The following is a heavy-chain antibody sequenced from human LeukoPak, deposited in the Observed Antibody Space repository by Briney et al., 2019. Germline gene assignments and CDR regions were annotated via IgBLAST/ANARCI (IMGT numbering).Heavy chain of an antibody. CDR3: ARHRSFAVVTRRYYYYMDV. D-gene: IGHD4-23*01. CDR1: GGSFSGYY. J-gene: IGHJ6*03. Sequence: PSETLSLTCAVYGGSFSGYYWSWIRQPPGKGLEWIGEINHSGSTNYNPSLKSRVTISVDTSKNQFSLKLSSVTAADTAVYYCARHRSFAVVTRRYYYYMDVWGKGTTVTVSS. CDR2: INHSGST. V-gene: IGHV4-34*01.